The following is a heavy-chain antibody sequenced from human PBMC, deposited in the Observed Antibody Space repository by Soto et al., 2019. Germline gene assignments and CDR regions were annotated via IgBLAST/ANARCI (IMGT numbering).Heavy chain of an antibody. Sequence: GGSLRLSCAASGFTFSSCAMNWVRQAPGKGLEWGSTVIDSGGSTYYADSVKGRFTISRDNSKNTLYLQMNSLRAEDTAVYYCARGFRGSGNYYYYYYGMDVWGQGTTVTVSS. J-gene: IGHJ6*02. V-gene: IGHV3-23*01. CDR1: GFTFSSCA. CDR3: ARGFRGSGNYYYYYYGMDV. CDR2: VIDSGGST. D-gene: IGHD3-10*01.